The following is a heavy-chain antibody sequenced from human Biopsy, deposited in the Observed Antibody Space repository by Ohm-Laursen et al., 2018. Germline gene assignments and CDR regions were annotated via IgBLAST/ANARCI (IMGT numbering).Heavy chain of an antibody. CDR2: FAPENGKT. CDR3: AADINVWNVNY. D-gene: IGHD1-1*01. V-gene: IGHV1-24*01. CDR1: GYAVTEFS. J-gene: IGHJ4*02. Sequence: SSVKVSCKFSGYAVTEFSMHWVRQAPGKGLEWMGGFAPENGKTIYAQKFQGRVTMTEDTSTDTAYMELSSLRSEDTAVYYCAADINVWNVNYWGQGTQVTVSS.